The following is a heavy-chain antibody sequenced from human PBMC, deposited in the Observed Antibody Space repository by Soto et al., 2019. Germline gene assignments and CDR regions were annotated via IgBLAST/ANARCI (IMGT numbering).Heavy chain of an antibody. CDR1: GFTFSSYW. J-gene: IGHJ4*02. Sequence: GSLRLSCAASGFTFSSYWMSWVRQAPGKGLEWVANIKQDGSEKYYVDSVKGRFTISRDNAKNTLYLQMNSLRAEDTAVYYCAKDIFLGGGPSSGYYRVDGEWGSGSLVTVLS. CDR2: IKQDGSEK. V-gene: IGHV3-7*03. CDR3: AKDIFLGGGPSSGYYRVDGE. D-gene: IGHD3-22*01.